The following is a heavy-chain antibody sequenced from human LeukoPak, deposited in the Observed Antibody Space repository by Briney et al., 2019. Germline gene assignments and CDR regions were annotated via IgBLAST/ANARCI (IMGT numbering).Heavy chain of an antibody. Sequence: SETLSLTCAVYGGSFSSYYWSWIRQPPGKGLEWIGYIYYSGSTNYNPSLKSRVTISVDTSKNQFSLKLSSVTAADTAVYYCARQDYYDSSGYYYFDYWGQGTLVTVSS. CDR1: GGSFSSYY. J-gene: IGHJ4*02. D-gene: IGHD3-22*01. CDR2: IYYSGST. CDR3: ARQDYYDSSGYYYFDY. V-gene: IGHV4-59*01.